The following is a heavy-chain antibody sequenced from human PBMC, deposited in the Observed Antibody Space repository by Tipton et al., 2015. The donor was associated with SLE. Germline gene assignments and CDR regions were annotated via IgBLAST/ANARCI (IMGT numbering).Heavy chain of an antibody. CDR3: ARAVGDTSGYLDY. V-gene: IGHV4-39*07. Sequence: LRLSCTVSGGSIRSSIYYWGWIRQPPGKGLEWIGSLDYSGSTYYNPSLKSRINISVDTSKNQFSLKLSSVTAVDTAVYYCARAVGDTSGYLDYWGLGALVTVSS. D-gene: IGHD3-22*01. CDR1: GGSIRSSIYY. CDR2: LDYSGST. J-gene: IGHJ4*02.